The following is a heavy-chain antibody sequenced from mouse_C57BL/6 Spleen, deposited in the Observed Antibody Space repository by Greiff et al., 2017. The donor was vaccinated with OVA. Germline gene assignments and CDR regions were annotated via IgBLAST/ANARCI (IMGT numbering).Heavy chain of an antibody. CDR1: GYTFTSYW. D-gene: IGHD1-1*01. CDR2: IDPSDSET. Sequence: QVQLKQPGAELVRPGSSVKLSCKASGYTFTSYWMHWVKQRPIQGLEWIGNIDPSDSETHYNQKFKDKATLTVDKSSSTAYMQLSSLTSEDSAVDYCAREGLYYGSRGDYFDDWGQGTTLTVSS. V-gene: IGHV1-52*01. CDR3: AREGLYYGSRGDYFDD. J-gene: IGHJ2*01.